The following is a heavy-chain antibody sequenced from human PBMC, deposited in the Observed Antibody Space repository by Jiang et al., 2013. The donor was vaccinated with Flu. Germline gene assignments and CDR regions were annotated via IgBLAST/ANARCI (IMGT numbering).Heavy chain of an antibody. D-gene: IGHD6-13*01. V-gene: IGHV1-69*06. CDR2: IIPIFGTA. CDR3: ARVAAPIAAAGYNDAFDI. Sequence: SGAEVKKPGSSVKVSCKASGGTFSSYAISWVRQVPGQGLEWMGGIIPIFGTANYAQKFQGRVTITADKSTSTAYMELSSLRSEDTAVYYCARVAAPIAAAGYNDAFDIWGQGTMVTVSS. J-gene: IGHJ3*02. CDR1: GGTFSSYA.